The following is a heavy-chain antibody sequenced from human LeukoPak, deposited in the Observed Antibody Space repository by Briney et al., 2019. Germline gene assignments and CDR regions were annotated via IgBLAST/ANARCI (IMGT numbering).Heavy chain of an antibody. V-gene: IGHV3-23*01. D-gene: IGHD4-17*01. J-gene: IGHJ4*02. CDR1: GFTFSSYA. CDR3: AKGQWALTTTYFDY. Sequence: GGSLRLSCAASGFTFSSYAMSGVRQAPGKGLEWVSAISGSGGTTYYADSVKGRFTISRDNSKNTLYLQMNSLRAEDTAVYYCAKGQWALTTTYFDYWGQGTLVTVSS. CDR2: ISGSGGTT.